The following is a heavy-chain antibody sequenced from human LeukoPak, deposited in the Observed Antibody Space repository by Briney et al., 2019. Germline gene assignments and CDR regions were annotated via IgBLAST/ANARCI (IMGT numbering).Heavy chain of an antibody. CDR1: GFSFSDAW. Sequence: GGSLRLSCAASGFSFSDAWMNWVRQAPGKGLEWVANIKQDGSEKNYVDSVKGRFIISRDNAKNSLYLQMNTLRADDTAVYYCARDGFGTGSNWGQGTLVTVSS. V-gene: IGHV3-7*03. CDR3: ARDGFGTGSN. J-gene: IGHJ4*02. CDR2: IKQDGSEK. D-gene: IGHD3-16*01.